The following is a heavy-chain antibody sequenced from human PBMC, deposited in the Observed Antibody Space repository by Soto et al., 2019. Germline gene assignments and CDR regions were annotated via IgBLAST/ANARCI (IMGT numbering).Heavy chain of an antibody. V-gene: IGHV1-2*04. CDR1: GYTLTGYY. J-gene: IGHJ5*02. Sequence: ASVKVSCKASGYTLTGYYMRWVRQAPGQGLEWMGWINPNSGGTNYAQKFQGWVTMTRDTSISTAYMELSRLRSDDTAVYYCARDLSYYDSSGYRNWFDHWGQGTLVTVSS. D-gene: IGHD3-22*01. CDR3: ARDLSYYDSSGYRNWFDH. CDR2: INPNSGGT.